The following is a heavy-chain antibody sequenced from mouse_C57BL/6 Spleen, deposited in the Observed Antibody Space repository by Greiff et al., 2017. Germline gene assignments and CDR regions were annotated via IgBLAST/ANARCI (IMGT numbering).Heavy chain of an antibody. CDR1: GFTFSDYG. V-gene: IGHV5-17*01. Sequence: DVMLVESGGGLVKPGGSLKLSCAASGFTFSDYGMHWVRQAPEKGLEWVAYISSGSSTIYYADTVKGRFTISRDNAKNTLFLQMTSLRSEDTAMYYCARPLPFSYYFDYWGQGTTLTVSS. CDR3: ARPLPFSYYFDY. J-gene: IGHJ2*01. CDR2: ISSGSSTI.